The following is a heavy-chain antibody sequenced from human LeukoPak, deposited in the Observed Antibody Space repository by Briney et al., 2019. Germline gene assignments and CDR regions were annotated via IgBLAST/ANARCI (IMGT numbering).Heavy chain of an antibody. CDR2: INSDGSTT. CDR3: ARVYCSGGTCYSFAY. Sequence: GGSLRLSCAASEFTFSNYWMHWVRQAPGKELVWVSHINSDGSTTNYADSVKGRFTISRDNAKNTLYLQMNSLRAEDTAVYYCARVYCSGGTCYSFAYWGQGTLVTVSS. CDR1: EFTFSNYW. V-gene: IGHV3-74*01. D-gene: IGHD2-15*01. J-gene: IGHJ4*02.